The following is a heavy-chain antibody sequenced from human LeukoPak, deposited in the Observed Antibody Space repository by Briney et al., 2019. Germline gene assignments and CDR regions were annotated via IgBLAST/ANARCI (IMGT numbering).Heavy chain of an antibody. CDR1: GFTFSSYS. D-gene: IGHD3-22*01. CDR3: ARSSDYYDSSGYESGAFDI. V-gene: IGHV3-21*01. CDR2: ISSSSSYI. J-gene: IGHJ3*02. Sequence: GGSLRLSCAASGFTFSSYSINWVRQAPGKGLEWVSSISSSSSYIYYADSVKGRFTISRDNAKNSLYLQMNSLRAEDTAVYYCARSSDYYDSSGYESGAFDIWGQGTMVTVSS.